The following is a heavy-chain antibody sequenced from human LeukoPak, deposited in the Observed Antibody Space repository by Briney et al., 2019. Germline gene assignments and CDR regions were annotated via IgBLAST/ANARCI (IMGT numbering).Heavy chain of an antibody. CDR2: IYGSGFKT. V-gene: IGHV3-23*01. D-gene: IGHD3-3*01. CDR3: AKAHYDFWSGYYRGYFDN. J-gene: IGHJ4*02. CDR1: GFTFRNFA. Sequence: GGSLRLSCAASGFTFRNFAVHWVRQAPGMGLEWVSSIYGSGFKTYYAGSVKGRFTISRDRSKNTLYLQMNSLRAEDTAVYYCAKAHYDFWSGYYRGYFDNWGQGTMVTVSS.